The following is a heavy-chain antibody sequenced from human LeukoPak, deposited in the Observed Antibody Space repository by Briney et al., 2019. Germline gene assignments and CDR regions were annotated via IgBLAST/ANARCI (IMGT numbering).Heavy chain of an antibody. CDR3: AREDYGSGSYGY. J-gene: IGHJ4*02. CDR2: ISAYNGNT. Sequence: ASVKVSCKASGYTFISYGISWVRQAPGEGLERVGWISAYNGNTNYAQKLQGRVTMTTDTSTSTAYMELRSLRSDDTAVYYCAREDYGSGSYGYWGQGTLVTVSS. D-gene: IGHD3-10*01. CDR1: GYTFISYG. V-gene: IGHV1-18*01.